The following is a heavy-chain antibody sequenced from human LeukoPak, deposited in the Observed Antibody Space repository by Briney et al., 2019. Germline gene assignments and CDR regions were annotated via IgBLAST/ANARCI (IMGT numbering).Heavy chain of an antibody. CDR2: IKSKTDGGAT. D-gene: IGHD3-22*01. Sequence: GGSLRLSCAASGLAFNNAWMTWVRLAPGKGLEWVGRIKSKTDGGATDYAAPVQGGFTISRDDSKNTLYLQMNSVKTEDTAVYYCTPLTYHYDSSGYYYVGYFQHWGQGTLVTVS. V-gene: IGHV3-15*05. CDR1: GLAFNNAW. CDR3: TPLTYHYDSSGYYYVGYFQH. J-gene: IGHJ1*01.